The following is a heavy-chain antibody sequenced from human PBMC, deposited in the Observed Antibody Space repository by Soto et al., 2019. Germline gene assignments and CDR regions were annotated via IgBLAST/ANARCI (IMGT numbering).Heavy chain of an antibody. V-gene: IGHV3-48*02. CDR1: GFTFSSYT. CDR3: ARTLAAAAYYYYYGMDV. J-gene: IGHJ6*02. CDR2: ITSSSSTI. D-gene: IGHD6-13*01. Sequence: EVQLVESGGGLVQPGGSLRLSCAASGFTFSSYTMNWVRQAPGKGLEWVSYITSSSSTIYYADSVKGRFTISRDNAKNSLYLQMNSLRDEYTAVYYCARTLAAAAYYYYYGMDVWGQGTTVTVSS.